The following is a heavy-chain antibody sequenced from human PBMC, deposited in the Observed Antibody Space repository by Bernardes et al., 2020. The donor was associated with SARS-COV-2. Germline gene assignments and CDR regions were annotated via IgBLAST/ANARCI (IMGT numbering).Heavy chain of an antibody. CDR1: GGSITGSY. CDR2: VYHSGST. Sequence: SETLSLTCTVSGGSITGSYWNWIRQPPGKGLEWIGYVYHSGSTNYNPSLQSRVTISVDTSKNELSLKLTSVTTADTAVYYCVRQPLGYCDSIRCYRYAMDVWGQGTTVTVSS. CDR3: VRQPLGYCDSIRCYRYAMDV. V-gene: IGHV4-59*08. J-gene: IGHJ6*02. D-gene: IGHD2-2*01.